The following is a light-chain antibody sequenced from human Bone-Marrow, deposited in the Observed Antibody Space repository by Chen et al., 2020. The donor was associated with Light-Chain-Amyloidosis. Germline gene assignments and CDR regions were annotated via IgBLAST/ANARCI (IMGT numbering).Light chain of an antibody. Sequence: QSALTQPASVSGSPGQSIPISCTGTSSDVAGDNHVSWYQQHPDKAPKLMIYEVTNRPSWVPDRFSGSKSDNTASLTISGLQTEDEADYFCSSYTITNTLVFGSGTRVTVL. V-gene: IGLV2-14*01. J-gene: IGLJ1*01. CDR3: SSYTITNTLV. CDR2: EVT. CDR1: SSDVAGDNH.